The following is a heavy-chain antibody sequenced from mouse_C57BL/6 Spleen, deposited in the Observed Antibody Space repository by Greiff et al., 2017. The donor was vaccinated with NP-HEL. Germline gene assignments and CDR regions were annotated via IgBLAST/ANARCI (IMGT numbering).Heavy chain of an antibody. Sequence: EVKLMESGGGLVKPGGSLKLSCAASGFTFSDYGMHWVRQAPEKGLEWVAYISSGSSTIYYADTVKGRFTISRDNAKNTLFLQMTSLRSEDTAMDYCARWELGRGIPMDYWGQGTSVTVSS. J-gene: IGHJ4*01. D-gene: IGHD4-1*01. CDR1: GFTFSDYG. CDR3: ARWELGRGIPMDY. V-gene: IGHV5-17*01. CDR2: ISSGSSTI.